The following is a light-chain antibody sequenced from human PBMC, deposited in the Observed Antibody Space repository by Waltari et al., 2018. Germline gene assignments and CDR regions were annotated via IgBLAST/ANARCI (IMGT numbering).Light chain of an antibody. J-gene: IGLJ2*01. CDR1: TSDVGGYNY. V-gene: IGLV2-14*01. CDR2: EVS. CDR3: SSYTSSSTVV. Sequence: QSALTQPASVSGSPGQSITISCTGTTSDVGGYNYVSWYQQHPCKATKCMIYEVSNRPSGVSNRFSGAQSGNTASLTSSGLQAEAEADYYCSSYTSSSTVVFGGGTKLTVL.